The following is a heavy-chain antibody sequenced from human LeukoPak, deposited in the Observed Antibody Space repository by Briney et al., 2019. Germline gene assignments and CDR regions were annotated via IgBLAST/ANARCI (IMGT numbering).Heavy chain of an antibody. Sequence: SGTLSLTCAVSGDSISSSNWWSWVRQPPGKGLEWIGEIYHTGSTNYNPSLKSRVTISVDKSKNQFSLRLSSVTAADTAVYYCARHYCSGRSCYLGGYWGQGTLVTVSS. V-gene: IGHV4-4*02. D-gene: IGHD2-15*01. CDR1: GDSISSSNW. J-gene: IGHJ4*02. CDR3: ARHYCSGRSCYLGGY. CDR2: IYHTGST.